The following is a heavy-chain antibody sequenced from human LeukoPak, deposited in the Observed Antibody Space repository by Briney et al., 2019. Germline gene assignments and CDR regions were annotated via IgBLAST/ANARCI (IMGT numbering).Heavy chain of an antibody. Sequence: GGSLRLSCAVSGFTFSSYAMHWVRQAPGKGLEWVAVISYDGSNKYYADSVKGRFTISRDNSKNTLYLQMNSLRAEDTAVYYCARVLFSGYGGPYYYGMDVWGQGTTVTVSS. V-gene: IGHV3-30-3*01. CDR1: GFTFSSYA. J-gene: IGHJ6*02. D-gene: IGHD5-12*01. CDR2: ISYDGSNK. CDR3: ARVLFSGYGGPYYYGMDV.